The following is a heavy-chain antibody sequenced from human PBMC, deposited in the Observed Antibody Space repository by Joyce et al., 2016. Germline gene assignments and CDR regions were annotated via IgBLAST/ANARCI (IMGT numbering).Heavy chain of an antibody. CDR2: IDPKSGAT. CDR1: GYTFTTFY. V-gene: IGHV1-2*02. Sequence: QVTLVQSGAEVKKPGASVKVSCKLSGYTFTTFYVHWVRQAPGQGLECVGWIDPKSGATDYAPRTQGRVRMTRDTSISTAYMELGGLRYDDTAMYYCLVGCTYWGQGTLVTVSS. J-gene: IGHJ4*02. D-gene: IGHD2-8*01. CDR3: LVGCTY.